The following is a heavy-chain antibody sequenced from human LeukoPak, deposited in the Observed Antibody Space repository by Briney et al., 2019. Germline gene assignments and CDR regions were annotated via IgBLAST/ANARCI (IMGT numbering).Heavy chain of an antibody. J-gene: IGHJ5*02. CDR1: GGSISSSSYY. CDR2: IYYSGST. Sequence: PSETLSLTCTVSGGSISSSSYYWGWIRQPPGKGLEWIGSIYYSGSTYYNPSLKSRVTISVDTSKNQFSRKLSSVTAADTAVYYCARHIEGGYDFWSGYSQSNWFDPWGQGTLVTVSS. D-gene: IGHD3-3*01. V-gene: IGHV4-39*01. CDR3: ARHIEGGYDFWSGYSQSNWFDP.